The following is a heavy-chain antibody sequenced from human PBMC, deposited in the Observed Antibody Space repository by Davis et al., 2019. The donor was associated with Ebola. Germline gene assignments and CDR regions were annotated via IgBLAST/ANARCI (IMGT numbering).Heavy chain of an antibody. D-gene: IGHD2-15*01. CDR3: ARDVGYCSGGSCFSDGMDV. J-gene: IGHJ6*02. CDR2: IIPIFGTA. V-gene: IGHV1-69*06. CDR1: GGTFSSYA. Sequence: AALVKVSCKASGGTFSSYAISWVRQAPGQGLEWMGGIIPIFGTANYAQKFQGRVTITADKSTSTAYMELSSLRSEDTAVYYCARDVGYCSGGSCFSDGMDVWGQGTTVTVSS.